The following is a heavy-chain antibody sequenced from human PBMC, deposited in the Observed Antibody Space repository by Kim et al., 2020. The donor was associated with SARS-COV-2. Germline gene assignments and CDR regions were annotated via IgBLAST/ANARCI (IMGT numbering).Heavy chain of an antibody. V-gene: IGHV3-74*01. Sequence: GGSLRLSCADSGFTFSASWMHWVRQAPGKGLGWVSLINSDGSSTTYADSVKGRFTISRDNAKNTLYLQVNSLRAEDTGVYYCARDRFYTMDVWGQGTTVTVSS. D-gene: IGHD3-10*01. J-gene: IGHJ6*02. CDR1: GFTFSASW. CDR2: INSDGSST. CDR3: ARDRFYTMDV.